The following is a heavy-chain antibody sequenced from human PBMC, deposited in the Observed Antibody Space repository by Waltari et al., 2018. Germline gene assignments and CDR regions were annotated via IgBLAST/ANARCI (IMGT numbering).Heavy chain of an antibody. D-gene: IGHD1-26*01. V-gene: IGHV4-4*02. CDR1: GDSISGSYW. CDR2: IHGSGRS. CDR3: ARDRGRGLYLDS. J-gene: IGHJ4*02. Sequence: QVQLQESGPGLVKPSGTLSVTCAVSGDSISGSYWWSWVRQPPGKGLDWIGQIHGSGRSNYNPSLESRLTVSMDTSSNHFSLTVTSATAADTAIYDCARDRGRGLYLDSWGQGTLVTVSP.